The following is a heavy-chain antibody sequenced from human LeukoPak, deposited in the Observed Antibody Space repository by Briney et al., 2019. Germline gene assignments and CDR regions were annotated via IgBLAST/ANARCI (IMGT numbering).Heavy chain of an antibody. D-gene: IGHD5-12*01. CDR2: INPSGGST. CDR3: ARLHDYYWYFDL. Sequence: ASVKISCKASGYTFIRNHIHWVRQAPGQGLEWMGIINPSGGSTTYAQKFQGRATMTRDTSTSTVYMELSSLRSEDTAVYYCARLHDYYWYFDLWGRGTLVTVSS. V-gene: IGHV1-46*01. CDR1: GYTFIRNH. J-gene: IGHJ2*01.